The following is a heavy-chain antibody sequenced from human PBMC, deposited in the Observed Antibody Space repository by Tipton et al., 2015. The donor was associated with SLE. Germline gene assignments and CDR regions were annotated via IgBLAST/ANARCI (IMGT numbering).Heavy chain of an antibody. CDR3: AREGSGDTAFDI. CDR1: GGSISSSNW. CDR2: IYHSGST. D-gene: IGHD3-10*01. J-gene: IGHJ3*02. Sequence: TLSLTCAVSGGSISSSNWWSWVRQPPGKGLEWIGEIYHSGSTNYNPSLKSRVTISVDTSKNQFSLKLSSVTAADTAVYYCAREGSGDTAFDIWGQGTMVTVSS. V-gene: IGHV4-4*02.